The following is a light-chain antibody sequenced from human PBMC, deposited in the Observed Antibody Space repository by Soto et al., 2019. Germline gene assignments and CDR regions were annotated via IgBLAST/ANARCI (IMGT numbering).Light chain of an antibody. CDR1: TSDVGGYNS. V-gene: IGLV2-14*01. J-gene: IGLJ1*01. CDR3: SSRTSTSTRV. Sequence: QSALTQPASVSGSPGQSITISCTGTTSDVGGYNSVSWYQQHPGKAPELMIYDVSNRPSGISYRFSGSKSGNTASLTISGLQAEDGADYYCSSRTSTSTRVFGTGTKVTVL. CDR2: DVS.